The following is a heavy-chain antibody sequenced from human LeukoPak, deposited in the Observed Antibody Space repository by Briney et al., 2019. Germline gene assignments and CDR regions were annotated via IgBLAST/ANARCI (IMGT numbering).Heavy chain of an antibody. J-gene: IGHJ6*03. CDR3: AREDYYYYMDV. CDR1: GDSLSSGFYY. V-gene: IGHV4-61*02. CDR2: IYTSGST. Sequence: SETLSLTCTVSGDSLSSGFYYWSWIRQPAGKGLEWIGRIYTSGSTNYNPSLKSRVTISVDTSKNQFSLKLRSVTAADTAVYYCAREDYYYYMDVWGKGTTVTVSS.